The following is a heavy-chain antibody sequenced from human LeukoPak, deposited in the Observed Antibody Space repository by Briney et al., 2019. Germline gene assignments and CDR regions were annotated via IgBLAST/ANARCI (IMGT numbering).Heavy chain of an antibody. CDR2: INPNTGGT. D-gene: IGHD2-2*01. CDR1: GYTFTGYY. J-gene: IGHJ4*02. CDR3: VGLPPAMFFTRGGDFDY. Sequence: ASVKVSCKASGYTFTGYYMHWVRQAPGQGLEWMGWINPNTGGTNYAQQFQGRVTMTRDTSISTAYMELSSLRSDDTAVYFCVGLPPAMFFTRGGDFDYWGQGTLVTVSS. V-gene: IGHV1-2*02.